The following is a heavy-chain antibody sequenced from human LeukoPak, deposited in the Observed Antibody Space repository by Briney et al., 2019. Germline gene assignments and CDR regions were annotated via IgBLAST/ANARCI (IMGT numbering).Heavy chain of an antibody. CDR2: IVPISGTA. CDR1: GGTLSTST. V-gene: IGHV1-69*13. J-gene: IGHJ3*01. CDR3: SGDESL. Sequence: SVKVSCKTSGGTLSTSTITWVRQAPGQGLEWVGDIVPISGTAAYARKFEGRVTFFADESTSTVYMDLTSLISGDTAVYYCSGDESLWGQGTMVIVS.